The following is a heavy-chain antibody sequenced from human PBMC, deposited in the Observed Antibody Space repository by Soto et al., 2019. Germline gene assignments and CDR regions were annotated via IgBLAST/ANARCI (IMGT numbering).Heavy chain of an antibody. CDR2: IYYSGST. CDR3: ASSPCGGDCYSFVPGTYYYYGMDV. Sequence: PSETLSLTCTVSGGSISSYYWSWIRQPPGKGLEWIGYIYYSGSTNYNPSLKSRVTISVDTSKNQFSLKLSSVTAADTAVYYCASSPCGGDCYSFVPGTYYYYGMDVWGQGTTVTAP. D-gene: IGHD2-21*02. CDR1: GGSISSYY. J-gene: IGHJ6*02. V-gene: IGHV4-59*01.